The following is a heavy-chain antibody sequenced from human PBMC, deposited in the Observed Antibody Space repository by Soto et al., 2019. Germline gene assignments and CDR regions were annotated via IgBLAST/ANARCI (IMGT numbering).Heavy chain of an antibody. J-gene: IGHJ3*02. Sequence: PGGSLRLSCAASGFTFSSYSMNWVRQAPGKGLEWVSSISSSSSYIYYADSVKGRFTISRDNAKNSLYLQMNSLRAEDTAVYYCARDLVDDYGDSRDAFDIWGQGTMVTVSS. CDR1: GFTFSSYS. V-gene: IGHV3-21*01. CDR3: ARDLVDDYGDSRDAFDI. D-gene: IGHD4-17*01. CDR2: ISSSSSYI.